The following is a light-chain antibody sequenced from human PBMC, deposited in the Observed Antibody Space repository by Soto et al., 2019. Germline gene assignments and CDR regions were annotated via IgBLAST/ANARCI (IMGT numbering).Light chain of an antibody. Sequence: DIQMTQSPSSLSASVGDRVTISCRASQTISTHLNWYQQKRGRAPQLLIYTASSLQSGVPSRFGCSRSATAITRNISSLQPEDFATYYCEQNYIVPRTFGQGTKV. CDR2: TAS. J-gene: IGKJ1*01. CDR1: QTISTH. V-gene: IGKV1-39*01. CDR3: EQNYIVPRT.